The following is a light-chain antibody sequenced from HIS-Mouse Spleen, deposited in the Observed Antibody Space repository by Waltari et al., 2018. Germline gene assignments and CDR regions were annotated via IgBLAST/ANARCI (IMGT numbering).Light chain of an antibody. CDR2: DNN. CDR3: GTWDSSLSAWV. J-gene: IGLJ3*02. V-gene: IGLV1-51*01. Sequence: QSVLTQPPSVSVAPGQKVTISCSGSSSNLGNNYVSWYQQLPGTAPKLLVYDNNKLPSGIPDRFSGSKSGTSATLGITGLQTGDEADYYCGTWDSSLSAWVFGGGTKLTVL. CDR1: SSNLGNNY.